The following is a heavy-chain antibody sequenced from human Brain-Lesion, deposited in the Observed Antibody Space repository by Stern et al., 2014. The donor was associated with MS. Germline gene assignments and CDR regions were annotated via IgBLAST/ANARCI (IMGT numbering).Heavy chain of an antibody. Sequence: VQLVQSGADVNKPGESLKISCKGSGYTFDNYWIGWGLQKPGQGLEWMGTSYHADCDARYSPSIQGQVTISADKSISTVYLQWSSLKASDTAMYYCARTYSSGWYGGHAFDIWGQGTMVTVSS. J-gene: IGHJ3*02. CDR1: GYTFDNYW. CDR3: ARTYSSGWYGGHAFDI. D-gene: IGHD6-19*01. V-gene: IGHV5-51*01. CDR2: SYHADCDA.